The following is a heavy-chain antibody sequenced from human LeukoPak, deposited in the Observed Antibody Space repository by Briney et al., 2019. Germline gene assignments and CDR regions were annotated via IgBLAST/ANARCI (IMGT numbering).Heavy chain of an antibody. CDR3: TTDLALTMIRGVFVS. CDR2: IKSKGDGETT. Sequence: GGSLRLSCAASGFRFNNAWMTWVRQAPGKGLEWVGRIKSKGDGETTDYAAPVKGRCTMSRDDSEATAYLQLNYADTEDTAVYYCTTDLALTMIRGVFVSWGQGALVTVSS. J-gene: IGHJ4*02. D-gene: IGHD3-10*01. V-gene: IGHV3-15*05. CDR1: GFRFNNAW.